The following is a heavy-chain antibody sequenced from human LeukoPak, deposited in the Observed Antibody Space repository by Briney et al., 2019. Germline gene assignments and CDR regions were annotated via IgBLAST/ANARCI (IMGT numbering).Heavy chain of an antibody. CDR3: AKTRYCSGGICYLYYFDY. J-gene: IGHJ4*02. D-gene: IGHD2-15*01. Sequence: SFKASGFTFSSYAMTWVRQAPGKGLEWVSVISGSTNSAYYADSVKGRFTISRDNSKNTLYLQMNSLRAEDTAVYYCAKTRYCSGGICYLYYFDYWGQGTLVTVSS. CDR1: GFTFSSYA. V-gene: IGHV3-23*01. CDR2: ISGSTNSA.